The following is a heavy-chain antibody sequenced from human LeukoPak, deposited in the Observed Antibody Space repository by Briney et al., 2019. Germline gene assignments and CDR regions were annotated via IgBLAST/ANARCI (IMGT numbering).Heavy chain of an antibody. CDR2: INPSDSST. CDR3: ARGGVAKLGPLDL. Sequence: EASVKVSCKASGYSFTSYYMHWVRQAPGQGLEWMGIINPSDSSTSYAQKFQGRVTMTRDTSTSTVYMELSSLRSEDTAVYYCARGGVAKLGPLDLWGQGTLFTVSS. V-gene: IGHV1-46*01. D-gene: IGHD7-27*01. J-gene: IGHJ5*02. CDR1: GYSFTSYY.